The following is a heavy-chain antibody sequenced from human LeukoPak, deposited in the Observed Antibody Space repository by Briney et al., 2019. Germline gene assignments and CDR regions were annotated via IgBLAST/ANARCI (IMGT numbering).Heavy chain of an antibody. Sequence: PSETLSLTCTVSGGSISSYYWSWIRQPPGKGLEWIGYIYYRGSTNYNPSLKSRVTISVDTSKNQFSLRLSSVTAADTAVYYCASRTYYGSGPDYWGQGTLVTASS. V-gene: IGHV4-59*01. CDR3: ASRTYYGSGPDY. D-gene: IGHD3-10*01. CDR2: IYYRGST. J-gene: IGHJ4*02. CDR1: GGSISSYY.